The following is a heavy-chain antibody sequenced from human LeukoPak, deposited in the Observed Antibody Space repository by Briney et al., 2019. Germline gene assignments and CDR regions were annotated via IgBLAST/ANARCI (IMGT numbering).Heavy chain of an antibody. CDR1: GGSISSSSYY. Sequence: SSETLSLTCTVSGGSISSSSYYWGWIRQPPGKGLEWIGSIYYSGSTYYNPSLKSRVTISVDTSKNQFSLKLSSVTAADTAVYYCARQRCSSTSCYTGRGNWFDPWGQGTLVTVSS. V-gene: IGHV4-39*01. D-gene: IGHD2-2*02. CDR3: ARQRCSSTSCYTGRGNWFDP. CDR2: IYYSGST. J-gene: IGHJ5*02.